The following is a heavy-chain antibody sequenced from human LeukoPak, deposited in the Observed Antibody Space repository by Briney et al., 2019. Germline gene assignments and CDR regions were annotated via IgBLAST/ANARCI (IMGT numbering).Heavy chain of an antibody. D-gene: IGHD2/OR15-2a*01. CDR3: ARDPLYRGMDV. J-gene: IGHJ6*02. CDR1: GFTVSSNY. V-gene: IGHV3-66*01. Sequence: GGSLRLSCAASGFTVSSNYMSWVRQAPGKGLEWVSVIYSGGSTYYADSMKGRFTISRDNSKNTLYLQMNSLRAEDTAVYYCARDPLYRGMDVWGQGTTVTVSS. CDR2: IYSGGST.